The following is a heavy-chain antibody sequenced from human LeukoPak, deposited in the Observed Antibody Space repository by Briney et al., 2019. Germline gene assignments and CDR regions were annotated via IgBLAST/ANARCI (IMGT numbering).Heavy chain of an antibody. Sequence: GGSLRLSCAASGFTFSSYAMNWVRQAPGKGLEWVSSISATGSYIYYADSVKGRFTISRDNAKNSLYLQMNSLTAEDTAVYHCARTAAGYYYYMDVWGNGTTVTVSS. V-gene: IGHV3-21*01. CDR3: ARTAAGYYYYMDV. CDR1: GFTFSSYA. J-gene: IGHJ6*03. CDR2: ISATGSYI. D-gene: IGHD6-13*01.